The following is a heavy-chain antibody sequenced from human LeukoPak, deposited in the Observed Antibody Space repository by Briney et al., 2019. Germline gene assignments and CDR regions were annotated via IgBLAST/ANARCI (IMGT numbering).Heavy chain of an antibody. CDR3: AKDGRNYFDY. CDR1: GFTFDDYS. D-gene: IGHD1-26*01. Sequence: GRSLRLSCAASGFTFDDYSMHWVRQPPGKGLEWVSLITWDGGSTYYADSVKGRFTISRDNSKNSLCLQMNSLRPEDTALYYCAKDGRNYFDYWGQGTLVTVSS. J-gene: IGHJ4*02. CDR2: ITWDGGST. V-gene: IGHV3-43D*04.